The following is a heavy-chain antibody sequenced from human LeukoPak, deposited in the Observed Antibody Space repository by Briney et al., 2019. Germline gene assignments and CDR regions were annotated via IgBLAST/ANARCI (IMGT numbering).Heavy chain of an antibody. V-gene: IGHV3-53*01. CDR1: GFTVSSNY. CDR3: ARGSGRAFDI. Sequence: GGSLRLSCAASGFTVSSNYLSWVRQAPGKGLEWVSAIYSGGSTYYSESVKGRYTISRDNSKNTLYLQMNSLRAEETAVYYCARGSGRAFDIWGQGTMVTASS. J-gene: IGHJ3*02. CDR2: IYSGGST. D-gene: IGHD1-14*01.